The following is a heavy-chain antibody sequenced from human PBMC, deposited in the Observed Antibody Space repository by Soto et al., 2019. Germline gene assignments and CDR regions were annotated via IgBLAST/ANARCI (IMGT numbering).Heavy chain of an antibody. Sequence: QMQLVQSGPEVKKPGTSVKVSCKASGFTFTSSAVQWVRQARGQRLEWIGWIVVGSGNTNYAQKFQERVIITRDMSTSTAYMEQSSLRTEDTAVYYCASKTYVDYYYGMDVWGQGTTVTVSS. CDR1: GFTFTSSA. CDR3: ASKTYVDYYYGMDV. CDR2: IVVGSGNT. D-gene: IGHD3-16*01. J-gene: IGHJ6*02. V-gene: IGHV1-58*01.